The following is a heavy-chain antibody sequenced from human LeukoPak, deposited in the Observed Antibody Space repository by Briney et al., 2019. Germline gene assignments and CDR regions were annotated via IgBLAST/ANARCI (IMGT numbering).Heavy chain of an antibody. Sequence: PSETLSLTCTVSGGSISSSSYYWGWIRQPPGKGLEWIGSIYYSGSTYYNPSLKSRVTISVDSSKNQFSLRLSSVTAADTAVYYCARESLTWLQSRTSWFDPWGQGTLVTVSS. J-gene: IGHJ5*02. D-gene: IGHD5-24*01. CDR1: GGSISSSSYY. CDR3: ARESLTWLQSRTSWFDP. CDR2: IYYSGST. V-gene: IGHV4-39*07.